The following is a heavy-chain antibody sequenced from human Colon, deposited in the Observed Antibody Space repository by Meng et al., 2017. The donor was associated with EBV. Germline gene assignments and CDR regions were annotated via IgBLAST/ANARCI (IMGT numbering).Heavy chain of an antibody. D-gene: IGHD4-17*01. V-gene: IGHV4-4*02. CDR1: SGSISSFNW. J-gene: IGHJ5*01. CDR2: IYDDGTT. Sequence: QVPRQAEGPGPVKLSGNLCLTCSVSSGSISSFNWCSWVRQSPGKGLEWIGEIYDDGTTNYNPSLKSRVTILVDKFNNQFSLKLNSVTAAVTAVYYCARAPRRERYGDYVNIWFDSWGQGTLVTVSS. CDR3: ARAPRRERYGDYVNIWFDS.